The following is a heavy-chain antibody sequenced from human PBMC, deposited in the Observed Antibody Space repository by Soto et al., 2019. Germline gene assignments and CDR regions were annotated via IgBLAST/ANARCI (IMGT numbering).Heavy chain of an antibody. D-gene: IGHD2-21*02. CDR1: GFSFSSYA. CDR2: ISDGGGST. CDR3: AREYCGAVCDLDF. J-gene: IGHJ4*02. Sequence: PGGSLRLSCAASGFSFSSYAMSGVLQAPGKGLGWVSSISDGGGSTGYADAVRGRCTIARDRSKNTLYLHMISLRAEDTAVYYCAREYCGAVCDLDFWGQGALVTVSS. V-gene: IGHV3-23*01.